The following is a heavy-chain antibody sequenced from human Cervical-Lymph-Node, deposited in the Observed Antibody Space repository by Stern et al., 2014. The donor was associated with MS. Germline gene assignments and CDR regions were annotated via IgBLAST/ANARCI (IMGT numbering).Heavy chain of an antibody. CDR3: AKDRGSGWSLDY. Sequence: VQLVESGGGVVQPGRSLRLSCAGSGFTFSTYGMHCVRQAPGKGLEWVALISHDGSKKYYVDSVKGRFTISRDNSKNTMYVHMNSLRDEDTAVYYCAKDRGSGWSLDYWGQGTLVIVSS. V-gene: IGHV3-30*18. CDR2: ISHDGSKK. D-gene: IGHD6-19*01. CDR1: GFTFSTYG. J-gene: IGHJ4*02.